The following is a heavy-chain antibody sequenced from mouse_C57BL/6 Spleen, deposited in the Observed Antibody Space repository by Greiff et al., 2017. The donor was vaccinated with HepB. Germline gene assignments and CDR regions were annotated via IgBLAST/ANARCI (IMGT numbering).Heavy chain of an antibody. CDR2: ISNGGGST. V-gene: IGHV5-12*01. CDR1: GFTFSDYY. J-gene: IGHJ4*01. CDR3: ARGGRAMDY. Sequence: EVMLVESGGGLVQPGGSLKLSCAASGFTFSDYYMYWVRQTPEKRLEWVAYISNGGGSTYYPDTVKGRFTISRDNAKNTLYLQMSRLKSEDTAMYYCARGGRAMDYWGQGTSVTVSS.